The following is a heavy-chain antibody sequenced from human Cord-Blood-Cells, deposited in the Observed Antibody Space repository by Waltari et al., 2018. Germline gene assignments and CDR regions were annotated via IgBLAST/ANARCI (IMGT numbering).Heavy chain of an antibody. J-gene: IGHJ4*02. CDR1: GYSISSGYY. Sequence: QVQLQESGPGLVKPSETLSLTCAVSGYSISSGYYWGWIRQPPGKGLEWIGSIYHSGSTYYNPSLKIRVTISVDTSKNQFSLKLSSVTAADTAVYYCARVRYSGSYYYFDYWGQGTLVTVSS. D-gene: IGHD1-26*01. CDR2: IYHSGST. CDR3: ARVRYSGSYYYFDY. V-gene: IGHV4-38-2*01.